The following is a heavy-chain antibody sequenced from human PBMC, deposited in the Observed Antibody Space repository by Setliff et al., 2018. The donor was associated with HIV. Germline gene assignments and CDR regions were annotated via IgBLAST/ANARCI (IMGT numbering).Heavy chain of an antibody. V-gene: IGHV3-48*03. D-gene: IGHD5-12*01. CDR3: SRWPFDY. J-gene: IGHJ4*02. Sequence: LRLSCVASGFTFSTFAMHWVRQAPGRGLELVSYIDLGGSIIHYADSVRGRFTISRDDARKSVFLQMDSLRAEDTAMYYCSRWPFDYWGQGALVTVSS. CDR1: GFTFSTFA. CDR2: IDLGGSII.